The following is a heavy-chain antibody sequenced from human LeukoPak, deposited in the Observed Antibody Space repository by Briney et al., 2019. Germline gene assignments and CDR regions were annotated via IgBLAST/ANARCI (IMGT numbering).Heavy chain of an antibody. Sequence: PGASVTVSCKASGYTFTSHDIDWVRQATGQGLEWMGWTNPNSGNTGYAQKFQGRVTMTRDTSISTVYMELSSLTSEDTAVYYCARGLVRGRFDRDVWGQGTTVTVSS. CDR2: TNPNSGNT. J-gene: IGHJ6*02. D-gene: IGHD3-10*01. V-gene: IGHV1-8*01. CDR1: GYTFTSHD. CDR3: ARGLVRGRFDRDV.